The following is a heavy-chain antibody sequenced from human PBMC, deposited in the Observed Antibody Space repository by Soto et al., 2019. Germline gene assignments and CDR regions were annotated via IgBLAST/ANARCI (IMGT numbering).Heavy chain of an antibody. CDR3: ARPHGGSSGWDNWFDP. V-gene: IGHV4-59*01. Sequence: QVQLQESGPGLVKPSETLSLTCTVSGGSISSYYWSWIRQPPGKGLEWIGYIYYSGSTNYNPSLKSRVTISVDTSKNQFSLKLSSVTAADTAAYYCARPHGGSSGWDNWFDPWGQGTLVTVSS. CDR1: GGSISSYY. D-gene: IGHD6-25*01. CDR2: IYYSGST. J-gene: IGHJ5*02.